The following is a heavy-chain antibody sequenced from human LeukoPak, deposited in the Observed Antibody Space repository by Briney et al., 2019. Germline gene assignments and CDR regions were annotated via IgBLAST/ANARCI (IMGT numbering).Heavy chain of an antibody. Sequence: GGSLRLSCAASGFTFSDYYMNWVRQAPGKGLEWVSSISSSSSYIYYADSVKGRFTISRDNARNSLYLQMNSLRAEDTAVYYCARDRDSSGYYYNSYWGQGTLVTVSS. CDR3: ARDRDSSGYYYNSY. D-gene: IGHD3-22*01. V-gene: IGHV3-21*01. CDR2: ISSSSSYI. CDR1: GFTFSDYY. J-gene: IGHJ4*02.